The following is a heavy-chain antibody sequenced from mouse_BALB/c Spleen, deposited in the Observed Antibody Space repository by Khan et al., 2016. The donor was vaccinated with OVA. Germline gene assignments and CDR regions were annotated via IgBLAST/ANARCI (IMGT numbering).Heavy chain of an antibody. CDR3: TRSGYAAWFAD. CDR2: IDPENGET. Sequence: VRLQQSGAELVRPGALVKLSCKASGFNIKDYYMHWVKQRPEQGLEWIGWIDPENGETVYDPKFQGKASITANTSSNTAYLQLSSLPSEDTAVEYCTRSGYAAWFADWGQGTPVTVSA. D-gene: IGHD2-10*02. J-gene: IGHJ3*01. V-gene: IGHV14-1*02. CDR1: GFNIKDYY.